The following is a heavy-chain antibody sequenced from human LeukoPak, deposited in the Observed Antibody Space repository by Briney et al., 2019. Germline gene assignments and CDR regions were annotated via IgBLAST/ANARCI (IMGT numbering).Heavy chain of an antibody. CDR2: ISSSGSSM. CDR1: GGSISSSNYF. CDR3: ARTRDGPFDY. J-gene: IGHJ4*02. D-gene: IGHD5-24*01. V-gene: IGHV3-11*04. Sequence: LSLTCTVSGGSISSSNYFWAWIRQPPGKGLEWVLHISSSGSSMHYADSVKGRFTISRDNAKNSLYLQMNSLRVEDTAVYYCARTRDGPFDYWGQGTLVTVSS.